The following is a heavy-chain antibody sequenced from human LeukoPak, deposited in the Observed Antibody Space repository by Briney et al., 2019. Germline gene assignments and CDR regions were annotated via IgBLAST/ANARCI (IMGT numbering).Heavy chain of an antibody. J-gene: IGHJ5*02. CDR3: AAAWLGYRWFDP. V-gene: IGHV4-59*01. Sequence: SETLSLTCTVSGASISTYYWSWIRQPPGKGLEWIGYIYYRGSTNYNPSLKSRVTISVGTSKNQFSLKLSSVTAADTAVYYCAAAWLGYRWFDPWGQGTLVTVSS. CDR2: IYYRGST. D-gene: IGHD5-18*01. CDR1: GASISTYY.